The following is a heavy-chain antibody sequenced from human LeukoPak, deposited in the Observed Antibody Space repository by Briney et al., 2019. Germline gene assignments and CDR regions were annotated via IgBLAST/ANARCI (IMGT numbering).Heavy chain of an antibody. CDR3: ARHPGSYYEPFNY. CDR1: GGSISSSSYC. D-gene: IGHD3-10*01. V-gene: IGHV4-39*01. CDR2: IYYSGTT. Sequence: SETLSLTCTVSGGSISSSSYCWGWVRQPPGKGLEWIGTIYYSGTTYYNPSLKSRVTIAVDSSKNQFSLELSSVTAADTAVYYCARHPGSYYEPFNYWGQGTLVTVSS. J-gene: IGHJ4*02.